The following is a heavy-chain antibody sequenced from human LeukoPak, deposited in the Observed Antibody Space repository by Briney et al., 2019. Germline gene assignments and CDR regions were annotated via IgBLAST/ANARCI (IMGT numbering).Heavy chain of an antibody. CDR2: IYHSGTI. D-gene: IGHD6-13*01. CDR3: ARGLGRQQLVSPFDY. J-gene: IGHJ4*02. V-gene: IGHV4-34*01. CDR1: GGSFSGYY. Sequence: SETLSLTCAVYGGSFSGYYWSWIRQPPGKGLEWLASIYHSGTIYYNPSLKSRVTISVDTSKNQFSLKLTSVTAADTAVYYCARGLGRQQLVSPFDYWGQGTLVTVSS.